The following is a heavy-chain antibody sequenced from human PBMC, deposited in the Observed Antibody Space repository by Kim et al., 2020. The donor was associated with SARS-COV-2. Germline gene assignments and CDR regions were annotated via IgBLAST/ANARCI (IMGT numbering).Heavy chain of an antibody. V-gene: IGHV3-53*04. CDR1: GFTVSSNY. J-gene: IGHJ4*02. CDR3: ARDQYYYDSSGYYFSDY. D-gene: IGHD3-22*01. CDR2: IYSGGST. Sequence: GGSLRLSCAASGFTVSSNYMSWVRQAPGKGLEWVSVIYSGGSTYYADSVKGRFTISRHNSKNTLYLQMNSLRAEDTAVYYCARDQYYYDSSGYYFSDYWGQGTLVTVSS.